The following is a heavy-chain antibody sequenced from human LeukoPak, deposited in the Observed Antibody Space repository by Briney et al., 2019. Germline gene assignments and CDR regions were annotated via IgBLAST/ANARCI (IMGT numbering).Heavy chain of an antibody. V-gene: IGHV3-48*03. CDR1: RFTFSDYE. D-gene: IGHD3-22*01. CDR2: ISSGGNTI. J-gene: IGHJ4*02. CDR3: ASGDYYVSREPIDY. Sequence: PGGSLRLSCAASRFTFSDYEMNWVRQAPGKGLEWLSYISSGGNTIYYADSVKGRFTSSRDNAKNSLYLQMNSLRAEDTAVYYCASGDYYVSREPIDYWGQGTLVTVSS.